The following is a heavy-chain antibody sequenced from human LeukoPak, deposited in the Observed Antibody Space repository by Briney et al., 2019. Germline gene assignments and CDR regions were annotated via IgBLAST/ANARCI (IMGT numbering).Heavy chain of an antibody. D-gene: IGHD1-26*01. J-gene: IGHJ2*01. CDR2: IYYSGST. V-gene: IGHV4-59*01. Sequence: SETLSLTCTVSGGSISSYYWSWIRQPPGKGLEWIGYIYYSGSTNYNPSLKSRVTISVDTSKNQFSLKLSSVTAADTAVYYCARAVGATPSYWYFDLWGRGTLVTVSS. CDR1: GGSISSYY. CDR3: ARAVGATPSYWYFDL.